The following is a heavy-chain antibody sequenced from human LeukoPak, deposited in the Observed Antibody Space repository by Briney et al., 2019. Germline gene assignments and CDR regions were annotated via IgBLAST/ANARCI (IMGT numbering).Heavy chain of an antibody. V-gene: IGHV3-74*01. J-gene: IGHJ6*02. CDR2: INRDGSIT. CDR3: AKENYYGMDA. CDR1: GHTFSSYW. Sequence: GGSLRLSCAASGHTFSSYWMHWVRQAPGKGLVWVSRINRDGSITSYGDSVKGRFTISRDNAKNTLYLQMSSLRAEDTAVYYCAKENYYGMDAWGQGTTVTVSS.